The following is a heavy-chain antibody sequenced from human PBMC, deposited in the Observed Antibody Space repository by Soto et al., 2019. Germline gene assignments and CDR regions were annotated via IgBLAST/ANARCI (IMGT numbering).Heavy chain of an antibody. CDR3: ARDKRKVVITSFDY. V-gene: IGHV1-3*01. J-gene: IGHJ4*02. Sequence: ASVKVSCKASGYTFTSYAMHWVRQAPGQRLEWMGWINAGNGNTKYSQKFQGRVTITRDTSASTAYMELRSLRSDDTAVYYCARDKRKVVITSFDYWVQGTLVTVSS. CDR1: GYTFTSYA. CDR2: INAGNGNT. D-gene: IGHD3-22*01.